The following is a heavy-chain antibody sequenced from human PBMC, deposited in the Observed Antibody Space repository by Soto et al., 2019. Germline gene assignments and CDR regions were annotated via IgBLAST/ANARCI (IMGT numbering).Heavy chain of an antibody. CDR1: GYTFTSYG. V-gene: IGHV1-18*01. Sequence: QVQPVQSGAEVKKPGASVKVSCKASGYTFTSYGISWVRQAPGQGLEWMGWISAYNGNTNYAPKLQGRVTMTTDTSTSTAYMELRSLRSDDTAVYYCARVKYSPPYYCYYGMDVWGQGTTVTVSS. J-gene: IGHJ6*02. CDR3: ARVKYSPPYYCYYGMDV. CDR2: ISAYNGNT. D-gene: IGHD5-18*01.